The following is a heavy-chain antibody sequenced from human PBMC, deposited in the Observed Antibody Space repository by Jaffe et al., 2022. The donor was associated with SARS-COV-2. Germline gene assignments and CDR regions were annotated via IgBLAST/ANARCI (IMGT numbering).Heavy chain of an antibody. V-gene: IGHV3-49*05. D-gene: IGHD1-26*01. CDR3: TRDGWELPEGYHFYGMDV. CDR2: IRSRVYHETT. J-gene: IGHJ6*02. Sequence: EVQLVESGGALVKPGRSLRLSCTVSGFTFGDYAMSWFRQAPGKGLEWVGFIRSRVYHETTQYAASVKGRFTISRDDSKSIAYLQMNSLRTEDTAVYFCTRDGWELPEGYHFYGMDVWGQGTTVTVSS. CDR1: GFTFGDYA.